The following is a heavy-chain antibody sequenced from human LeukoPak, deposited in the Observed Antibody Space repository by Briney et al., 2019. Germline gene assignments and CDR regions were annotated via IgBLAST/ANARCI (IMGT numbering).Heavy chain of an antibody. Sequence: SETLSLTCTVSGGSMSSYYWSWIRQPPGKGLELIGYIYYSGSTKYNPSLKSRVTLSVDTSKNQFSLKLSSVTAADTAVYYCARGARAGYNLEPFDYWGQGTLVTVSS. J-gene: IGHJ4*02. CDR3: ARGARAGYNLEPFDY. D-gene: IGHD5-24*01. V-gene: IGHV4-59*08. CDR1: GGSMSSYY. CDR2: IYYSGST.